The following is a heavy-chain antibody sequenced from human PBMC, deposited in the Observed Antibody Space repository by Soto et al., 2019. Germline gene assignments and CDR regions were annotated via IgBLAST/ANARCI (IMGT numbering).Heavy chain of an antibody. Sequence: GALRLSCAASGFTFSNAWMSWVRQAPGKGLEWVGRIKSKTDGGTTDYAAPVKGRFTISRDDSKNTLYLQMNSLKTEDTAVYYCTTGYAYRNPDDSYDSSGYYSNFDYWGQGTLVTVSS. CDR3: TTGYAYRNPDDSYDSSGYYSNFDY. CDR2: IKSKTDGGTT. CDR1: GFTFSNAW. D-gene: IGHD3-22*01. V-gene: IGHV3-15*01. J-gene: IGHJ4*02.